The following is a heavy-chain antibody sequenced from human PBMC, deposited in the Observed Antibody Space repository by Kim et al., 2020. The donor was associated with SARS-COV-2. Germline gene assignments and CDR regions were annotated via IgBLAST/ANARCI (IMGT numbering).Heavy chain of an antibody. CDR1: GFTFSTYG. J-gene: IGHJ1*01. D-gene: IGHD3-10*01. CDR2: INGSGGTT. Sequence: GGSLRLSCAASGFTFSTYGMSWVRQAPDKGLEWVSVINGSGGTTYYSDSVKGRFTISRDNSKNTLYLQMNSLRAEDTAEYYCAKSNCSYYAYLVSWGQGTLVTVSS. CDR3: AKSNCSYYAYLVS. V-gene: IGHV3-23*01.